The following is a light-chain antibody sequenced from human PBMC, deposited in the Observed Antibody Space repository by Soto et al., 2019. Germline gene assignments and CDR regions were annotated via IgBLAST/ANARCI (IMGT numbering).Light chain of an antibody. CDR2: EVS. V-gene: IGLV2-8*01. Sequence: SALTQPPSASGSPGQSVTISCTGTTNDVGGYTYVSWYQQHPGKAPKLMIYEVSKRPSGVPDRFSGSRSGNTASLIVSGLQAEDEADYYCSSYVGNDNSLVFGPGTKVTVL. CDR3: SSYVGNDNSLV. CDR1: TNDVGGYTY. J-gene: IGLJ1*01.